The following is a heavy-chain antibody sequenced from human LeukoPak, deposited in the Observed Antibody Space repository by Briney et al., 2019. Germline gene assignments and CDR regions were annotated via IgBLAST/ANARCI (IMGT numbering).Heavy chain of an antibody. CDR3: ATGKFSGYYDY. Sequence: SETLSLTCTVSDGSLGSSTNYGGWVRQTPGKGMEWIGSMYYGGTTYYNPSLKSRVTLSVDTSKNQISLRLNSVTAADSAVYFCATGKFSGYYDYWGQGTLVTVSS. J-gene: IGHJ4*02. V-gene: IGHV4-39*01. CDR2: MYYGGTT. CDR1: DGSLGSSTNY. D-gene: IGHD3-22*01.